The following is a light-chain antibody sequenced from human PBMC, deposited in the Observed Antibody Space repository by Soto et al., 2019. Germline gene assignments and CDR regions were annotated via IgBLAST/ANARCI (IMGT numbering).Light chain of an antibody. CDR1: QSISSW. CDR3: QQYNSYSYT. Sequence: DIQMTQSPSTLSASVGDRVTITCRASQSISSWLAWYQQKPGKAPKLLIYKASSLESGVPSRFSGSASGTEFTLTISSLQPDDFATYYCQQYNSYSYTLGQGTKVDLK. CDR2: KAS. J-gene: IGKJ2*01. V-gene: IGKV1-5*03.